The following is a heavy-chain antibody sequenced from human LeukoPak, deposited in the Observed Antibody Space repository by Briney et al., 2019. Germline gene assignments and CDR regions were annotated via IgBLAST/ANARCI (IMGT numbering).Heavy chain of an antibody. CDR1: GGSFSGYY. CDR3: ARSSESYDSSGYYSYYFDY. D-gene: IGHD3-22*01. J-gene: IGHJ4*02. CDR2: INHSGST. V-gene: IGHV4-34*01. Sequence: SETLSLTCAVYGGSFSGYYWSWIRQPPGKGLEWIGEINHSGSTNYNPSLKSRVTISVDTSKNQFSLKLRSVTAADTAVYYCARSSESYDSSGYYSYYFDYWGQGTLVTVSS.